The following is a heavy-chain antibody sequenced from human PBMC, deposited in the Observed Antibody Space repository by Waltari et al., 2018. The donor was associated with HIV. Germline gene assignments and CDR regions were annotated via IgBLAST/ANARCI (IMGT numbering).Heavy chain of an antibody. CDR3: ATVTRSWLYLTPQFGPVF. CDR1: AGIFNSSA. Sequence: QVQVVQSGAEMAKPGSSVKVSCRPSAGIFNSSAISWVRQGPGQRLDWMGESASVYGTTNYARKIEGTHTMTAEEAPSTAYMERSSIRSEDTAVYYCATVTRSWLYLTPQFGPVFWGQGTRVTVSS. CDR2: SASVYGTT. J-gene: IGHJ4*02. V-gene: IGHV1-69*12. D-gene: IGHD3-10*01.